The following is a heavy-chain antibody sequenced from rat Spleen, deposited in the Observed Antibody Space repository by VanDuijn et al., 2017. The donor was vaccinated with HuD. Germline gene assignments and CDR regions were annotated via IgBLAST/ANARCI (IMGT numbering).Heavy chain of an antibody. Sequence: EVQLQESGPGLVKPSQSLSLTCSVTGYSITSSYRWNWIRKFPGNKLEWMGYINSAGSTNYNPSLKSRISITRDTSKNQFFLQVNSVTTEDTATYYCAGGGFDYWGQGVMVTVSS. CDR1: GYSITSSYR. J-gene: IGHJ2*01. CDR3: AGGGFDY. V-gene: IGHV3-3*01. CDR2: INSAGST.